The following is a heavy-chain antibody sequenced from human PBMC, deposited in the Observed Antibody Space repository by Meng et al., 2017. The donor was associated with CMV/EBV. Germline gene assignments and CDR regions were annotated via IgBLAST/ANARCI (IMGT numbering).Heavy chain of an antibody. J-gene: IGHJ6*02. CDR2: ISGSGGST. V-gene: IGHV3-23*01. D-gene: IGHD3-3*01. CDR1: GFTFSSYA. CDR3: ARDDYDFWSGYYYGYYYYYGMDV. Sequence: GESLKISCAASGFTFSSYAMSWVRQAPGKGLEWVSAISGSGGSTYYADSVKGRFTISRDNSKNTLYLQMNSLRAEDTAVYYCARDDYDFWSGYYYGYYYYYGMDVWGQGTTVTVSS.